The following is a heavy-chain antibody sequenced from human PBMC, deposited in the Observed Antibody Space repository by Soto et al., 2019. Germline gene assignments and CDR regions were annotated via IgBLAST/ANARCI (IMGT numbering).Heavy chain of an antibody. CDR3: ARQQDLYVAVAENDAFDI. CDR2: IYPGDSDT. CDR1: GYSFTSYW. V-gene: IGHV5-51*01. Sequence: RGESLKISCKGSGYSFTSYWIGWVRQMPGKGLEWMGIIYPGDSDTRYSPSFQGQVTISADKSISTAYLQWSSLKASDTAMYYCARQQDLYVAVAENDAFDIWGQGTMVTVSS. D-gene: IGHD6-19*01. J-gene: IGHJ3*02.